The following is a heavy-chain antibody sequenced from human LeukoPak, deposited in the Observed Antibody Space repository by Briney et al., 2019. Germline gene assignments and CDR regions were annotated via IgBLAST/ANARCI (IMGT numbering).Heavy chain of an antibody. CDR2: ISAHNGNT. D-gene: IGHD4-23*01. CDR3: ASTVGFPSPRPY. CDR1: AQNLTNYG. J-gene: IGHJ4*02. Sequence: ASVKISCKASAQNLTNYGFSWVRQAPGQGLEWMGWISAHNGNTNLAQNFQGRVTMTTDTSTSTAYMELRSLRSDDTAVYYCASTVGFPSPRPYWGQGTLVTVSS. V-gene: IGHV1-18*01.